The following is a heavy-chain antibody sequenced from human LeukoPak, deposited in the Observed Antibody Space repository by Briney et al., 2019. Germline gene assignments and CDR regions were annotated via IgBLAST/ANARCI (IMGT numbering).Heavy chain of an antibody. CDR2: IRVKAYGWTT. Sequence: GGSLRLSCAASGFTFGDYALSWFRQAPGKGLEWVGFIRVKAYGWTTEYAASVKGRFTISRDDSKGIAYLQMNSLETEDTAVYYCARKIVVPGAFFDYWGQGTLVTVSS. CDR1: GFTFGDYA. CDR3: ARKIVVPGAFFDY. J-gene: IGHJ4*02. V-gene: IGHV3-49*03. D-gene: IGHD3-22*01.